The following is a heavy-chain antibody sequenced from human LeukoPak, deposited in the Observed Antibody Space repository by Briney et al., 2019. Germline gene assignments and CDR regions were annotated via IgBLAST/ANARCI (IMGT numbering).Heavy chain of an antibody. D-gene: IGHD2-21*01. Sequence: GGSLRLSCAASGFTFSDYGMNWVRQAPGKGLGYISYISSSSAVYYADSVKGRFTISRDNAKNSLFLQMNSLRAEDTAVYYCARVLLFSGMDVWGQGTTVTVSS. CDR3: ARVLLFSGMDV. CDR1: GFTFSDYG. V-gene: IGHV3-69-1*01. J-gene: IGHJ6*02. CDR2: ISSSSAV.